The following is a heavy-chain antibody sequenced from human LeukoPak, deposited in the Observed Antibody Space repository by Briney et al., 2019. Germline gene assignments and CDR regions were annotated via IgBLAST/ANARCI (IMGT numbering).Heavy chain of an antibody. V-gene: IGHV3-53*05. CDR2: IYSGGST. Sequence: GGSLRLSCAASGFTVSSNYMSWVRQAPGKGLEWVSVIYSGGSTYYADSVKGRFTISRDNSKNTLYLQMNSLRAEDTALYYCAKDIYSSSWLEGFDYWGQGTLVTVSS. CDR1: GFTVSSNY. CDR3: AKDIYSSSWLEGFDY. D-gene: IGHD6-13*01. J-gene: IGHJ4*02.